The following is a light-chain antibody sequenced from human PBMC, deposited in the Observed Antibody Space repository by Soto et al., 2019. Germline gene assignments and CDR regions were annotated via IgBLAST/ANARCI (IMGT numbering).Light chain of an antibody. CDR1: QSVLYSSNNKNY. J-gene: IGKJ1*01. CDR3: QQYYSTPRT. CDR2: WAS. V-gene: IGKV4-1*01. Sequence: DIVMTQSPDSLAASLGERATINCKSSQSVLYSSNNKNYLALYQQKPGQPPTLLIYWASTRESGVPDRFSGSGSGTDFTLTISSLQAEDVAVYYCQQYYSTPRTFGQGTKVEIK.